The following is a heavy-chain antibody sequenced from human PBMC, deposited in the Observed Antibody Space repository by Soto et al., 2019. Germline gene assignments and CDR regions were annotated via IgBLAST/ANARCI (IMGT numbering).Heavy chain of an antibody. CDR3: ARSPDSSGYYPRWYYYGMDV. D-gene: IGHD3-22*01. CDR1: GGSISRGDYY. CDR2: IYYSGST. Sequence: SETLSLTCTVSGGSISRGDYYWSWIRQPPGKGLEWIGYIYYSGSTYYNPSLKSRVTISVDTSKNQFSLKLSSVTAADTAVYYCARSPDSSGYYPRWYYYGMDVWGQGTTVTVSS. J-gene: IGHJ6*02. V-gene: IGHV4-30-4*01.